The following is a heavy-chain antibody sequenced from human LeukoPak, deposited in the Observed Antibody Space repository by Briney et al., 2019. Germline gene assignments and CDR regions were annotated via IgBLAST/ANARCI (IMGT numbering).Heavy chain of an antibody. J-gene: IGHJ4*03. D-gene: IGHD1-26*01. CDR1: GFTFSSSA. V-gene: IGHV3-23*01. CDR3: TKDVQVGPTRGFFDF. CDR2: ISATGFTT. Sequence: GGSLRLSCAASGFTFSSSAMSWVRQVPGKGLEWISVISATGFTTYHTDSVKGRFTISRDNSKSMLYLQMDGLRAEDTAIYFCTKDVQVGPTRGFFDFWGQGTLVTVSS.